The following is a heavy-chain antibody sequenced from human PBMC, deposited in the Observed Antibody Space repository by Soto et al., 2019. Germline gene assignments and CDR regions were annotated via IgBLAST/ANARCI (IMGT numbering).Heavy chain of an antibody. Sequence: ASVKVSCKASGXTFASYGISWGRQAPGQGLEWMGWISAYNGNTNYAQKLQGRVTMTTDTSTSTAYMELRSLRSDDTAVYYCAIVPKLRYFDWLSAFHIWGPGPMVTVSS. D-gene: IGHD3-9*01. CDR3: AIVPKLRYFDWLSAFHI. J-gene: IGHJ3*02. CDR1: GXTFASYG. V-gene: IGHV1-18*01. CDR2: ISAYNGNT.